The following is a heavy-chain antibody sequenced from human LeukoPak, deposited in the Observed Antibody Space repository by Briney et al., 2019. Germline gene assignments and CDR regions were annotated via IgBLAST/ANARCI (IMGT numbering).Heavy chain of an antibody. D-gene: IGHD3-9*01. CDR3: ARQNYDILTGYSTFDY. Sequence: SETLSLTCTVSSASISSSPYFWGWIRQSPGKGLEWIGSISYSGTTYYNPSLKSRVTISVDTSKNQFSLKLSSVTAADTAVYYCARQNYDILTGYSTFDYWGQGTLVTVSS. V-gene: IGHV4-39*01. J-gene: IGHJ4*02. CDR2: ISYSGTT. CDR1: SASISSSPYF.